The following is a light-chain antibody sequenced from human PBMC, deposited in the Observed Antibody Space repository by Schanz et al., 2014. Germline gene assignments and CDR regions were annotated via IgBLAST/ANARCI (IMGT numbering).Light chain of an antibody. CDR2: EVS. Sequence: QSALTQPASVSGSPGQSITISCTGPSSDVGSNNIVSWYQQHPGKAPKLMIYEVSRRPSGVPDRFSGSKSGNTASLTVSGLQAEDEADYYCCSYGGSNNLVFGGGTKLTVL. J-gene: IGLJ3*02. V-gene: IGLV2-23*02. CDR3: CSYGGSNNLV. CDR1: SSDVGSNNI.